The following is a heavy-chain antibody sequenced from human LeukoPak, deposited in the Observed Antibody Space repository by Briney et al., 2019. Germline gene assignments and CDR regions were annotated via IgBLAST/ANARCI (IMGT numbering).Heavy chain of an antibody. CDR1: GFTFSSYG. Sequence: TGGSLRLSCAASGFTFSSYGMHWVRQAPGKGLEWVAVIWYDGSNKYYADSVKGRFTISRDNSKNTLYLQMNSLRAEDTAVYYCAKAQGEYYYDSSPSFDYWGQGTLVTVSS. CDR3: AKAQGEYYYDSSPSFDY. CDR2: IWYDGSNK. J-gene: IGHJ4*02. V-gene: IGHV3-33*06. D-gene: IGHD3-22*01.